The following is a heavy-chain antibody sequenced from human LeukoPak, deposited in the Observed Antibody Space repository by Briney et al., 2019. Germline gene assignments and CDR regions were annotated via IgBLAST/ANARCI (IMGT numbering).Heavy chain of an antibody. V-gene: IGHV1-24*01. CDR2: FDPEDGET. D-gene: IGHD1-26*01. CDR3: ATYSGSYHYY. J-gene: IGHJ4*02. CDR1: RYTLSQLA. Sequence: GASVKVSCKVSRYTLSQLAMHWVRQAPGKGLEWMGGFDPEDGETIYAQKFQGRVTMTEDTSTDAAYMELSSLRSEDTAVYYCATYSGSYHYYWGQGTLVTVSS.